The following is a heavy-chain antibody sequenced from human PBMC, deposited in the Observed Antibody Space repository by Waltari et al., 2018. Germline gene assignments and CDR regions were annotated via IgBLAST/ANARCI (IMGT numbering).Heavy chain of an antibody. CDR1: GFTFSSYE. D-gene: IGHD6-6*01. Sequence: EVQLVESGGGLVQPGGSLRLSCAASGFTFSSYEMNWVRQAPGKGLEWVSYISSSGSTIYYADSVKGRVTISRDNAKNSLYLQMNSLRAEDTAVYYCARDLPSSSSSYYYYYGMDVWGQGTTVTVSS. V-gene: IGHV3-48*03. J-gene: IGHJ6*02. CDR2: ISSSGSTI. CDR3: ARDLPSSSSSYYYYYGMDV.